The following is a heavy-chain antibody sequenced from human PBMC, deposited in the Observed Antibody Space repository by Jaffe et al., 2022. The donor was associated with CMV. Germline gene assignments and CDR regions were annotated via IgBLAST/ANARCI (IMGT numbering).Heavy chain of an antibody. Sequence: QVQLQQWGAGLLKPSETLSLTCAVYGGSFSGYYWSWIRQPPGKGLEWIGEINHSGSTNYNPSLKSRVTISVDTSKNQFSLKLSSVTAADTAVYYCARGARIVLMVYASYMDVWGKGTTVTVSS. CDR3: ARGARIVLMVYASYMDV. CDR2: INHSGST. D-gene: IGHD2-8*01. CDR1: GGSFSGYY. V-gene: IGHV4-34*01. J-gene: IGHJ6*03.